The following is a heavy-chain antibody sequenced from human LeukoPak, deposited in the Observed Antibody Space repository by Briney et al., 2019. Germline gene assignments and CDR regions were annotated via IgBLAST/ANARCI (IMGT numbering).Heavy chain of an antibody. CDR2: ISSNGGST. V-gene: IGHV3-64*01. D-gene: IGHD3-22*01. Sequence: GGSLRLSCAASGFTFSSYAMHWVRQAPGKGLEYVSAISSNGGSTYYASSVKGRFTISRDNSKNTLYLQMGSLRAEDMAVYYCAREIYDSSGYYNWFDPWGQGTLVTVSS. CDR3: AREIYDSSGYYNWFDP. J-gene: IGHJ5*02. CDR1: GFTFSSYA.